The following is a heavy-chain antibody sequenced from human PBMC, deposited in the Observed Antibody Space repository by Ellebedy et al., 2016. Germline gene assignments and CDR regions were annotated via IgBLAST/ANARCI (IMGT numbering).Heavy chain of an antibody. D-gene: IGHD2-15*01. Sequence: ASVKVSCXASGYTFTGYYMHWVRQAPGQGLEWMGWINPNSGGTNYAQKFQGWVTMTRDTSISTAYMELSRLRSDDTAVYYCARDYCSGGSCYFDYWGQGTLVTVSS. CDR3: ARDYCSGGSCYFDY. V-gene: IGHV1-2*04. J-gene: IGHJ4*02. CDR2: INPNSGGT. CDR1: GYTFTGYY.